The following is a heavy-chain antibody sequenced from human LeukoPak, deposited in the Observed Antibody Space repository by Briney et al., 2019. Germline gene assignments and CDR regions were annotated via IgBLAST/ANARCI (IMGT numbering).Heavy chain of an antibody. D-gene: IGHD1-14*01. V-gene: IGHV3-23*01. CDR2: ISGSGGST. CDR3: AKVRTYFYHGLDV. CDR1: GFTFSSYA. J-gene: IGHJ6*02. Sequence: GGSLRLSCAASGFTFSSYAMSWVRQAPGEGLEWVSGISGSGGSTYYADSVKGRFTISRDNSKNTLFLQVNSLRAEDTAVYYCAKVRTYFYHGLDVWGQGTTVTVSS.